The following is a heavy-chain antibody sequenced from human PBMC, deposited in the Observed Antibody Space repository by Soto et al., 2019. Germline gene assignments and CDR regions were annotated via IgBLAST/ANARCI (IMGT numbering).Heavy chain of an antibody. V-gene: IGHV4-59*08. CDR1: GDSISSYY. D-gene: IGHD3-3*01. CDR3: ARYYDFWSGYYSRWFDP. CDR2: IYYSGST. J-gene: IGHJ5*02. Sequence: SETLSLTCTVSGDSISSYYWSWIRQPPGKGLEWIGYIYYSGSTNYNPSLKSRVTISVDTSKNQFSLKLSSVTAADTAVYYCARYYDFWSGYYSRWFDPWGQGTLVTVS.